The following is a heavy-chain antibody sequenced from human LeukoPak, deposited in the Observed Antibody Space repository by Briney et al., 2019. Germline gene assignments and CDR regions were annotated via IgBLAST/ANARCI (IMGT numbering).Heavy chain of an antibody. J-gene: IGHJ6*02. CDR2: ISWNSGSI. CDR1: GFTFNDYA. Sequence: GRSLRLSCAASGFTFNDYAMHWVRQAPGKGLEWVSDISWNSGSICYADSVKGRFTISRDNAKNSLYLQMNSLRAEDTALYYWAKATPVGDYYYYGMDGWGQGTTVTVSS. V-gene: IGHV3-9*01. D-gene: IGHD3-10*01. CDR3: AKATPVGDYYYYGMDG.